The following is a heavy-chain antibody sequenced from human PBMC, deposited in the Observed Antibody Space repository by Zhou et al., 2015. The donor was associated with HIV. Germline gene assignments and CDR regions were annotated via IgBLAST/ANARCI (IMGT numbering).Heavy chain of an antibody. D-gene: IGHD6-19*01. CDR2: ISSSGSTI. CDR1: AFNFSTYW. J-gene: IGHJ5*02. Sequence: EVQLVESGGGLVQPGGSLRLSCAASAFNFSTYWMSWVRQAPGKGLEWVSYISSSGSTIYYADSVKGRFTISRDNAKNSLYLQMNSLRAEDTAVYYCATPKGPYSSGWTPTSASWFDPWGQGTLVTVSS. V-gene: IGHV3-48*04. CDR3: ATPKGPYSSGWTPTSASWFDP.